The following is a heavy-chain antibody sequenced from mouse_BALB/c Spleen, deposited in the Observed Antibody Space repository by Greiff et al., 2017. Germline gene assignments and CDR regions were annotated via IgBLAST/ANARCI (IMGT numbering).Heavy chain of an antibody. J-gene: IGHJ3*01. V-gene: IGHV14-3*02. CDR3: ARLSGYRIPAY. Sequence: VQLPPSGAELVKPGASVKLSCTASGFNIQDTYMHWVKQRPEQGLEWIGRIDPANGNTKYDPKFQGKATITADTSSNTAYLQLSSLTSEDTAVYYCARLSGYRIPAYWGQGTLVTVTA. CDR1: GFNIQDTY. CDR2: IDPANGNT. D-gene: IGHD2-2*01.